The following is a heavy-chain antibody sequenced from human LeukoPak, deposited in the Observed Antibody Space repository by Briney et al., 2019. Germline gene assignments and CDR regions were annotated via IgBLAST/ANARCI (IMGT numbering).Heavy chain of an antibody. CDR3: ARVYCSSSSCNNWFDP. CDR1: GGSFSGYY. Sequence: PSETLSLTCAVYGGSFSGYYWSWIRQPPGKGLGWIGEINHSGSTNYNPSLKSRVTISVDTSKNQLSLKLSSVTAADTAVYYCARVYCSSSSCNNWFDPWGQGTLVTVSS. D-gene: IGHD2-2*01. J-gene: IGHJ5*02. V-gene: IGHV4-34*01. CDR2: INHSGST.